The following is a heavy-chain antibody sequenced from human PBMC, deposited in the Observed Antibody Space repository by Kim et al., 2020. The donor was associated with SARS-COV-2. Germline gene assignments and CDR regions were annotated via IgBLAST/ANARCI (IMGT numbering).Heavy chain of an antibody. Sequence: GGSLRLSCTVSGFTFRDSWMAWVRQPPGRGRGGVAIKNPNGRDKHYVDSLRGRFSISRDNAKSSLFRHMNNLRAEDTAGFFCMGSNFWGQGTLVSVSS. CDR3: MGSNF. D-gene: IGHD1-26*01. CDR1: GFTFRDSW. CDR2: KNPNGRDK. J-gene: IGHJ4*02. V-gene: IGHV3-7*01.